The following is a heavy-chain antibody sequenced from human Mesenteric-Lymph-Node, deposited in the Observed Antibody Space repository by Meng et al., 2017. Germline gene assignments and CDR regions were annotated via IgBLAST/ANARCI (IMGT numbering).Heavy chain of an antibody. CDR1: GGSISSYY. Sequence: GSLRLSCTVSGGSISSYYWSWIRQPPGKGLEWIGYIYYSGSTNYNPSLKSRVTISVDTSKNQFSLKLSSVTAADTAVYYCARVGDFYQYYYGSGSYYNEDWGQGTLVTVSS. D-gene: IGHD3-10*01. J-gene: IGHJ4*02. CDR2: IYYSGST. V-gene: IGHV4-59*01. CDR3: ARVGDFYQYYYGSGSYYNED.